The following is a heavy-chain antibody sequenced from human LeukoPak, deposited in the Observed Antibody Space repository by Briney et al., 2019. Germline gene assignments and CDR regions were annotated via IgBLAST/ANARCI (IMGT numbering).Heavy chain of an antibody. D-gene: IGHD6-13*01. CDR2: INPNSGGT. CDR1: GYTFTGYY. J-gene: IGHJ4*02. V-gene: IGHV1-2*02. CDR3: ATGPSIAAAGGY. Sequence: ASVKVSCKASGYTFTGYYMHWVRQAPGQGLEWMGWINPNSGGTNYAQKFQGRVTMTEDTSTDTAYMELSSLRSEDTAVYYCATGPSIAAAGGYWGQGTLVAVSS.